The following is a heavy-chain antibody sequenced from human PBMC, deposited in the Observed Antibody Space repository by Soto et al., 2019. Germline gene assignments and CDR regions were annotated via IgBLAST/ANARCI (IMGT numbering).Heavy chain of an antibody. CDR3: AIHPLAVAHYVMDF. Sequence: GASVKVSCKASGGTFSSYAISWVRQAPGQGLEWMGGIIPIFGTANYAQKFQGRVTITADESTSTAYMELSSLRSEDTAVYYCAIHPLAVAHYVMDFWGQGTTVTVSS. V-gene: IGHV1-69*13. CDR2: IIPIFGTA. CDR1: GGTFSSYA. J-gene: IGHJ6*02. D-gene: IGHD6-19*01.